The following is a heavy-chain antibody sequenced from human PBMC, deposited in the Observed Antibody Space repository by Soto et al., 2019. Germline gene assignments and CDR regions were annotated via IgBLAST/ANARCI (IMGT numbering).Heavy chain of an antibody. CDR1: GFTFSSYG. Sequence: GGSLRLSCAASGFTFSSYGMHWVRQAPGKGLEWVAVISYDGSNKYYADSVKGRFTISRDNSKNTLYLQMNSLRAEDTAVYYCAKDDTELLWFGEFLTTLDYWGQGTLVTVSS. J-gene: IGHJ4*02. V-gene: IGHV3-30*18. CDR2: ISYDGSNK. CDR3: AKDDTELLWFGEFLTTLDY. D-gene: IGHD3-10*01.